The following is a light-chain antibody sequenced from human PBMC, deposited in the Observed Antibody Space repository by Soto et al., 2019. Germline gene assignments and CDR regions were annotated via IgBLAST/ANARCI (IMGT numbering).Light chain of an antibody. V-gene: IGLV2-8*01. Sequence: QSALTQPPSASGSPGQSVTISCTGTSGDVGTYKYVSWYQQHPGQAPKLIIYEVSKRPSGVPDRFSGSKSGNTASLTVSGLQDEDEADYYCTSYAGSNNWIFGGGTKLTVL. CDR2: EVS. J-gene: IGLJ2*01. CDR3: TSYAGSNNWI. CDR1: SGDVGTYKY.